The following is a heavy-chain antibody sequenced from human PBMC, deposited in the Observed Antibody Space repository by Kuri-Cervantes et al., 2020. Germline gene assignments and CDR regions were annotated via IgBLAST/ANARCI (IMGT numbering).Heavy chain of an antibody. V-gene: IGHV4-59*01. CDR3: ARDLGAYHHYFDY. CDR1: GGSISPYY. CDR2: IYYSGST. D-gene: IGHD1-26*01. J-gene: IGHJ4*02. Sequence: GSLRLSCTVSGGSISPYYWSWIRQPPGKGLEWIGYIYYSGSTNYNPSLKSRVTISVDTSKNQFSLKLSSVTAADTAVYYCARDLGAYHHYFDYWGQGTLVTVSS.